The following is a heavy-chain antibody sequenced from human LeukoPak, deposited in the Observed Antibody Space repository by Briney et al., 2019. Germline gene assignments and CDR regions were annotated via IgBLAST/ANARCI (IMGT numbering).Heavy chain of an antibody. CDR1: GFISSTYW. D-gene: IGHD3/OR15-3a*01. J-gene: IGHJ3*02. Sequence: ETGGSLRLSCTASGFISSTYWMSWVRQAPGKGLEWVANINQDGREKYYVDSVKGRFTISRDNAKNSLYLQMNSLRAEDTALYYCARDVRADFWTGYPNHAFDIWGQGTMVTVSS. V-gene: IGHV3-7*01. CDR3: ARDVRADFWTGYPNHAFDI. CDR2: INQDGREK.